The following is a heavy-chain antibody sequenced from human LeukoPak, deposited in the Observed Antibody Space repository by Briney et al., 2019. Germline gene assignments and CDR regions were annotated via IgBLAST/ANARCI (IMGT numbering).Heavy chain of an antibody. CDR3: VRGDSRDY. V-gene: IGHV3-21*01. CDR2: IDNSGRTM. D-gene: IGHD3-22*01. Sequence: GGSLRLSCVASGFTFSTYTMNWVRQAPGKGLEWVSSIDNSGRTMYYADSVKGRFTISRDNAKNSLYLQMNSLRAEDTAVYYCVRGDSRDYWGQGTLVTVSS. J-gene: IGHJ4*02. CDR1: GFTFSTYT.